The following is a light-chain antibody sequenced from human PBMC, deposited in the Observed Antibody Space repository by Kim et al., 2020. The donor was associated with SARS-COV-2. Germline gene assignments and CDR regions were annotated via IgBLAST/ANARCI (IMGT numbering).Light chain of an antibody. J-gene: IGKJ5*01. CDR2: WAS. V-gene: IGKV4-1*01. CDR1: QSILYTSNKKNY. Sequence: ATSNCRSDQSILYTSNKKNYLAWYQQKPGQPPRLLIYWASIRKPGVPERFSGGGAGTDFTLTITDLQAEDVAVYYCQQYYFTPITFGQGTRLEIK. CDR3: QQYYFTPIT.